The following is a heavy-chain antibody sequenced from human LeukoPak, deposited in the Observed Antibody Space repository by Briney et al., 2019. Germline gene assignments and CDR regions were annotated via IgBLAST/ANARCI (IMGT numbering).Heavy chain of an antibody. V-gene: IGHV1-2*02. Sequence: GASVTVSCKASGYTFTGYYMHWVRQAPGQGLEWMGWINPNSGGTNYAQKFQGRVTMTRDTSISTAYMELSRLRSDDTAVYYCANLLYCSSTSCQGRDWFDPWGQGTLVTVSS. CDR2: INPNSGGT. CDR3: ANLLYCSSTSCQGRDWFDP. CDR1: GYTFTGYY. D-gene: IGHD2-2*01. J-gene: IGHJ5*02.